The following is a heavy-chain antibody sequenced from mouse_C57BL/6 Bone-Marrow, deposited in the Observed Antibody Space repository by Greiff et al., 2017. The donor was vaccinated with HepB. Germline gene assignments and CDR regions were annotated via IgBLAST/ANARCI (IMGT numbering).Heavy chain of an antibody. Sequence: QVQLQQSGAELAKPGASVKLSCKASGYTFTSDWMHGVKQRPGQGLEWIGYINPSSGYTKYNQKFKDKATLTADKSSSTAYMQLSSLTYEDSAVYYCASDYYASPLFAYWGQGTLVTVSA. CDR3: ASDYYASPLFAY. D-gene: IGHD1-1*01. CDR1: GYTFTSDW. CDR2: INPSSGYT. V-gene: IGHV1-7*01. J-gene: IGHJ3*01.